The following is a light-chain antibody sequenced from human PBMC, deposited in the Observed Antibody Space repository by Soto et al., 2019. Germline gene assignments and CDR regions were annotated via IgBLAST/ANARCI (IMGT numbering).Light chain of an antibody. CDR1: QTINSG. J-gene: IGKJ2*03. CDR3: QQCGGSPYS. CDR2: GVS. Sequence: EIVLTQSPGTLSLSPGERATLSCRASQTINSGLAWYQHKRGQAPRLLIYGVSVRAIGIPDRFGGSGSGTDFTLIISRLEPEEFAVYLCQQCGGSPYSFGQGTKVEIK. V-gene: IGKV3-20*01.